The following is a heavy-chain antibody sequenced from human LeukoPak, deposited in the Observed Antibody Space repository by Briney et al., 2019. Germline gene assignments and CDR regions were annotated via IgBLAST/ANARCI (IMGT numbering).Heavy chain of an antibody. CDR3: ARVYYSYYYMDV. Sequence: GGSLRLSCAASGFTFSTYWMNWVRQAPGKGLEWVANIKKDGSEKYYVDSVKGRFTISRDNAKNSLYLQMDSLGAEDTAVYYCARVYYSYYYMDVWGKGTTVTVSS. CDR2: IKKDGSEK. CDR1: GFTFSTYW. J-gene: IGHJ6*03. V-gene: IGHV3-7*01.